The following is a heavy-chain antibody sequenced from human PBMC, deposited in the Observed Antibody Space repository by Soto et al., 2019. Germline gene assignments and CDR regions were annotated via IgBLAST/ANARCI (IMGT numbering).Heavy chain of an antibody. J-gene: IGHJ6*02. Sequence: GASVKVSCKASGYTFTSYGLSWVRQAPGQGLEWMGWISTYSGYTNYAQNFQGRVTMTTDTSTSTAYMELRSLRSDDTAVYYCASPVVPAAIFPHYYGMDVWGQGTTVTVSS. D-gene: IGHD2-2*01. CDR1: GYTFTSYG. CDR3: ASPVVPAAIFPHYYGMDV. V-gene: IGHV1-18*04. CDR2: ISTYSGYT.